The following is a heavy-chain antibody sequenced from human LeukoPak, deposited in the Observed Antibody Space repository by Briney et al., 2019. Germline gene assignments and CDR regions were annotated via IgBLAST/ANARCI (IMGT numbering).Heavy chain of an antibody. J-gene: IGHJ4*02. CDR2: IKGSAEAT. CDR3: ARDHESSGYPTSDY. V-gene: IGHV3-23*01. D-gene: IGHD3-22*01. CDR1: GFTFSSYI. Sequence: GGSLRLSCEASGFTFSSYIMTWVRQAPGKGLEWVSTIKGSAEATFYADSVKDRLTISRDNSKNTLYLQMNSLRADDTALYFCARDHESSGYPTSDYWGQRTLVTVSS.